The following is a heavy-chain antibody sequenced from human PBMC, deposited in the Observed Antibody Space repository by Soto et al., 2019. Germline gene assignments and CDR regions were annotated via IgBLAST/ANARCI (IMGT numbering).Heavy chain of an antibody. J-gene: IGHJ4*02. Sequence: QGQLVQSLAEVKTPGASVKVSCKASGYTFTGYYMYWVRQAPGQGLELMGWINTNTGSTKYPQKFQGRVTMTRETSITTVNMSLTGLNSDETAVYYCAKYRAKGVGIAGCAHLGQGTLVAVAS. V-gene: IGHV1-2*02. CDR1: GYTFTGYY. D-gene: IGHD2-21*01. CDR3: AKYRAKGVGIAGCAH. CDR2: INTNTGST.